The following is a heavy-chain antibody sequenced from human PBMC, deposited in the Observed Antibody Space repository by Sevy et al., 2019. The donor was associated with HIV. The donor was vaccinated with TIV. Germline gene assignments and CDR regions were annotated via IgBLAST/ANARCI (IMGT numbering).Heavy chain of an antibody. CDR2: IKSKTDGGTT. CDR1: GFTFSNAW. Sequence: GGSLRLSCAASGFTFSNAWMSWVRQAPGKGLEWVGRIKSKTDGGTTDYAAPVKGSFTISRDDSKNTLYLQMNSMKTEDTVVYYCTAEGYDFWSGYYTDYYYYGMDVWGQGTTVTVSS. D-gene: IGHD3-3*01. CDR3: TAEGYDFWSGYYTDYYYYGMDV. V-gene: IGHV3-15*01. J-gene: IGHJ6*02.